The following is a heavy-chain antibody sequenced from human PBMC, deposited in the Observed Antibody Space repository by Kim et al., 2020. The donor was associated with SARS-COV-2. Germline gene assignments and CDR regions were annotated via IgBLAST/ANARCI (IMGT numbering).Heavy chain of an antibody. J-gene: IGHJ6*02. CDR3: ARGQSTTDIGADHSGSFMDV. CDR1: GVTVSGTS. V-gene: IGHV3-53*01. CDR2: INSGGRT. Sequence: GGSLRLSCAVSGVTVSGTSMSWVRQPPGKGLEYVSLINSGGRTYYADSVRGRFTIARDNTKRSLFLQMNSLRAEDTAVYYCARGQSTTDIGADHSGSFMDVWGQGTTVTVSS. D-gene: IGHD1-1*01.